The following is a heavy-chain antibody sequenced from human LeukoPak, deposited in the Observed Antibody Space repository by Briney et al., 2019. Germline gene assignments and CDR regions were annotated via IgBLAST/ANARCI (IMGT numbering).Heavy chain of an antibody. V-gene: IGHV3-43D*03. CDR2: ISWDGGST. D-gene: IGHD1/OR15-1a*01. Sequence: GGSLRLSCAASGFTFDDYAMHWVRRAPGKGLEWVSLISWDGGSTYYADSVKGRFTISRDNDKNSLYLQMNSLRPEDTALYYCAKTGGTAINGPFDYWGQGTLVTVSS. J-gene: IGHJ4*02. CDR3: AKTGGTAINGPFDY. CDR1: GFTFDDYA.